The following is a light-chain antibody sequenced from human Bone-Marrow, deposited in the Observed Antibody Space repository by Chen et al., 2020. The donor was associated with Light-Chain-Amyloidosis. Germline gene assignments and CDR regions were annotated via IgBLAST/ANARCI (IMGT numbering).Light chain of an antibody. V-gene: IGLV2-14*01. CDR1: SSDVGGYNY. CDR2: DVS. CDR3: SSYTDTSALAL. J-gene: IGLJ3*02. Sequence: QSVLTPPASVSGSPGQSITISCTGTSSDVGGYNYVSCYQQHPGKAPQLMIYDVSYRPSGVSSRFSGSKSGNTASLTISGLQTEDEADYYCSSYTDTSALALFGGGTKLTVL.